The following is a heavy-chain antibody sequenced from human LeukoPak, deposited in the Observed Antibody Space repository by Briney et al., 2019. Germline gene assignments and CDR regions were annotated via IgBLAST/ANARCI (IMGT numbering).Heavy chain of an antibody. J-gene: IGHJ4*02. CDR3: ARVSYCSSTSCYDVPFDY. CDR2: INPSGGST. V-gene: IGHV1-46*01. D-gene: IGHD2-2*01. CDR1: GYTFTSYG. Sequence: ASVKVSCKASGYTFTSYGISWVRQAPGQGLEWMGIINPSGGSTSYAQKFQGRVTMTRDTSTSTVYMELSSLRSEDTAVYYCARVSYCSSTSCYDVPFDYWGQGTLVTVSS.